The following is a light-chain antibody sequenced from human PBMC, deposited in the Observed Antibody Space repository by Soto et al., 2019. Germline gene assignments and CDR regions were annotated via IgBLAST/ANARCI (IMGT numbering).Light chain of an antibody. J-gene: IGKJ5*01. CDR1: QDLSSW. CDR2: AAS. V-gene: IGKV1D-12*01. Sequence: DIQMTQSPSSVSASVGDRVTITCRASQDLSSWLAWYQQKPGKAPKLLISAASSLQSGVPSRFSGSGSGTDFTLTIRRLQPEDFATYYSQQPIYFPITFGQGTRLEIK. CDR3: QQPIYFPIT.